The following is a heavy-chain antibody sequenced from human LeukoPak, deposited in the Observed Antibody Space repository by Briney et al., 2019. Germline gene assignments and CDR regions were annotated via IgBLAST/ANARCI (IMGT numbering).Heavy chain of an antibody. V-gene: IGHV3-23*01. J-gene: IGHJ4*02. Sequence: TGGSLRLSCVASGFTFSNYWMHWVRQPPGKGLEWVSAISNNGGYTYYADSVQGRFTISRDNSKSTLCLQMNSLRAEDTAVYYCAKQLGYCSDGSCYFPYWGQGTLVTVSS. D-gene: IGHD2-15*01. CDR3: AKQLGYCSDGSCYFPY. CDR2: ISNNGGYT. CDR1: GFTFSNYW.